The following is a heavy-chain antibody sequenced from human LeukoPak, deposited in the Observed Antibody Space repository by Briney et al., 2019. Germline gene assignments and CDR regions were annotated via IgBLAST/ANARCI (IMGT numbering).Heavy chain of an antibody. CDR2: TYYRSKLYN. Sequence: ASQTLSLTCAVSGDSFSSNSAAWDWIRQSPSRGLEWLVRTYYRSKLYNDYAVSVKSRLTFNPDTSKNQFSLHLSSVTPEDTAVYYCARSHHWGHDFWGQGTLVTVSS. V-gene: IGHV6-1*01. D-gene: IGHD7-27*01. J-gene: IGHJ4*02. CDR3: ARSHHWGHDF. CDR1: GDSFSSNSAA.